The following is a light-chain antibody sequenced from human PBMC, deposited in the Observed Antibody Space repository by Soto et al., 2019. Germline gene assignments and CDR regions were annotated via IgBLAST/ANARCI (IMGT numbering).Light chain of an antibody. CDR1: QSVSSSY. Sequence: EMVLTQSPGTLSLSPGEIATLSCRASQSVSSSYLAWYQQKPDQAPRILIYGASSRATGIPDRFSGSGSGKDFTLTISRMEPEDFAVYYGQHYGTSPYTFGQGTKLEI. J-gene: IGKJ2*01. CDR2: GAS. CDR3: QHYGTSPYT. V-gene: IGKV3-20*01.